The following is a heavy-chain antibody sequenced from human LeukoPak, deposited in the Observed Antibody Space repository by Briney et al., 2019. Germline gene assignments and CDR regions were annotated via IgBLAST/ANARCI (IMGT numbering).Heavy chain of an antibody. CDR1: GFTFSSYE. V-gene: IGHV3-48*03. CDR2: ISSSGSTI. Sequence: GGSLRLSCAASGFTFSSYEMNWARQAPGKGLEWVSYISSSGSTIYYADSVKGRFTISRDNAKNSLYLQMNSLRAEDTAVYYCARDDSRYGMDVWGQGTTVTVSS. D-gene: IGHD3-22*01. J-gene: IGHJ6*02. CDR3: ARDDSRYGMDV.